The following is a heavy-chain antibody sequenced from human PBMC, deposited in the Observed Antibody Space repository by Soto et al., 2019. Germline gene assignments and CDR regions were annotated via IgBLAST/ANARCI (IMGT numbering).Heavy chain of an antibody. Sequence: GGSLRLSCAASGFTFTNYDMHWVRQGSGKPLEWVSGIGTAGDTFYPDSVKGRFSVSRENAKNSLSLQINSLRDEDTAVYYCARGRRWAIDYWGQGTLVTVSS. CDR1: GFTFTNYD. V-gene: IGHV3-13*01. CDR2: IGTAGDT. J-gene: IGHJ4*02. D-gene: IGHD6-13*01. CDR3: ARGRRWAIDY.